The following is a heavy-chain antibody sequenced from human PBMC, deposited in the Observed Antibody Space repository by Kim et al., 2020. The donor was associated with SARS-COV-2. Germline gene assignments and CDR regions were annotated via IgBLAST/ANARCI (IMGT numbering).Heavy chain of an antibody. CDR2: RT. V-gene: IGHV3-23*01. CDR3: AGWLQAHFDY. J-gene: IGHJ4*02. Sequence: RTHYADSVKGRFTIPRDNSKNTLYLQMNTLRAEDTATYYCAGWLQAHFDYWGQGTLVTVSS. D-gene: IGHD5-12*01.